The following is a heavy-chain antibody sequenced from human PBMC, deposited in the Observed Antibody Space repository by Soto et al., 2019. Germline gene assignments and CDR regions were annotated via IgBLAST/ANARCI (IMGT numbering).Heavy chain of an antibody. J-gene: IGHJ4*02. D-gene: IGHD6-6*01. CDR2: IYYSGST. CDR3: ARASSSTGGGLDY. V-gene: IGHV4-31*03. CDR1: GGSISRGGYY. Sequence: SETLSLTCTVSGGSISRGGYYWSWIRQHPGKGLEWIGYIYYSGSTYYNPSLKSRVTISVDTSKNQFSLKLSSVTAADTAVYYCARASSSTGGGLDYWGRGTLVTVSS.